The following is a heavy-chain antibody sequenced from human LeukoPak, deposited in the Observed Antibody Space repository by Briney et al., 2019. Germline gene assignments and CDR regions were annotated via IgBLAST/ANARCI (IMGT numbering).Heavy chain of an antibody. Sequence: SETLSLTCTVSGGSISSYYWSWIRQPPGKGLEWIGYIYYSGSTNYNPSLKSRVTISVDTSKNQFSLKLSSVTAADTAVYYCARSPTIAAAGFFDYWGQGTLVTVS. CDR1: GGSISSYY. V-gene: IGHV4-59*01. J-gene: IGHJ4*02. CDR2: IYYSGST. D-gene: IGHD6-13*01. CDR3: ARSPTIAAAGFFDY.